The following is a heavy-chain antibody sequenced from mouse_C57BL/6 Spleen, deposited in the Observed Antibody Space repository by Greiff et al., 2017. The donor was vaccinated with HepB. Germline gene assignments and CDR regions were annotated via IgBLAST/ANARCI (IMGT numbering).Heavy chain of an antibody. J-gene: IGHJ3*01. CDR2: INPGSGGT. Sequence: QVQLQQSGAELVRPGTSVKVSCKASGYAFTNYLIEWVKQRPGQGLEWIGVINPGSGGTNYNEKFKGKATLTADKSSSTAYMQLSSLTSEDSAVYCCASPDYYGRGGFAYWGQGTLVTVSA. CDR3: ASPDYYGRGGFAY. CDR1: GYAFTNYL. D-gene: IGHD1-1*01. V-gene: IGHV1-54*01.